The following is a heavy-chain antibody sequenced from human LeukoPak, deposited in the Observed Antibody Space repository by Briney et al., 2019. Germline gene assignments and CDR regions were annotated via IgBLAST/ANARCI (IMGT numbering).Heavy chain of an antibody. J-gene: IGHJ4*02. CDR2: IYYSGST. D-gene: IGHD6-25*01. V-gene: IGHV4-59*01. CDR3: ARVGQRLRSGGDY. Sequence: SETLSLTCTVSGGSINYYYWMWIRQPPGKGLEWIGYIYYSGSTNYNPSLKSRVTISVDTSKNQFSLKLSSVTAADTAVYYCARVGQRLRSGGDYWGQGTLVTVSS. CDR1: GGSINYYY.